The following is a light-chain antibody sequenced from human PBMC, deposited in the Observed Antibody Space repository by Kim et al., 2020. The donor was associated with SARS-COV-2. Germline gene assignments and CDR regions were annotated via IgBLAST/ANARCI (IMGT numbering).Light chain of an antibody. J-gene: IGKJ4*01. Sequence: IYMTQSPSSLSASVGDRVTITCRASQRISTYLNWYQQKPGKAPKVLIHGASSLQSGVPSRFSGSGSGTDFTLTISSLQPEDFATYYCQQSYSTPLTFGGGTKVDIK. CDR3: QQSYSTPLT. V-gene: IGKV1-39*01. CDR2: GAS. CDR1: QRISTY.